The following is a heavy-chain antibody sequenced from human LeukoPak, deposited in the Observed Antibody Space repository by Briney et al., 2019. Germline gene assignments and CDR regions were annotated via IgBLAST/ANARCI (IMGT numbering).Heavy chain of an antibody. D-gene: IGHD6-19*01. Sequence: PGGSLRLSCAASGFTFSSYEMNWVRQAPGKGLEWVSYISSSGNTIYYADSVKGRFTISRDNAKSSLYLQMNSLRAEDTAVYYCARVGYSSGWYGWFDPWGQGTLVTVSS. V-gene: IGHV3-48*03. CDR3: ARVGYSSGWYGWFDP. CDR1: GFTFSSYE. J-gene: IGHJ5*02. CDR2: ISSSGNTI.